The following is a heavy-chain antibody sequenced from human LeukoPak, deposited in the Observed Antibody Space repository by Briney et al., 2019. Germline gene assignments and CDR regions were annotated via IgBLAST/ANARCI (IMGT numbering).Heavy chain of an antibody. V-gene: IGHV1-46*01. CDR1: GYTFTSYY. Sequence: ASVKVSCKASGYTFTSYYMHWVRQAPGQGLEWMGIINPNGGSTSYAQKFQGRVTMTRDTSTSTVYMELSSLRSEDTAVYYCARDGASTWGWELQTWRAFDIWGQGTMVTVSS. CDR3: ARDGASTWGWELQTWRAFDI. D-gene: IGHD1-26*01. J-gene: IGHJ3*02. CDR2: INPNGGST.